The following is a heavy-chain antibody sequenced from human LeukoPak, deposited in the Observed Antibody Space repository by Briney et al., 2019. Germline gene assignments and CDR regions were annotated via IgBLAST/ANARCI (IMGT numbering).Heavy chain of an antibody. J-gene: IGHJ4*02. CDR3: VKLRGIYLDFDY. CDR1: GFTFSSYA. CDR2: IIGSGGYT. V-gene: IGHV3-23*01. D-gene: IGHD1-26*01. Sequence: GGSLRLSCAAPGFTFSSYAMSWVRQAPGKGLEWVSAIIGSGGYTYYADSVKGRFTISRDNSKNTLSLQMDSLRAEDTAVYYCVKLRGIYLDFDYWGQGTLVTVSS.